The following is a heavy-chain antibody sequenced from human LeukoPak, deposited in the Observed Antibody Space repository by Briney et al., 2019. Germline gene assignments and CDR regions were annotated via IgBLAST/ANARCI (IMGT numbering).Heavy chain of an antibody. CDR3: AIDQRYYDFWSGYPKSHDAFDI. CDR2: INHSGST. Sequence: GSLRLSCAASGFTFSSYAMSWVRQAPGKGLEWIGEINHSGSTNYNPSLKSRVTISVDTSKNQFSLKLSSVTAADTAVYYCAIDQRYYDFWSGYPKSHDAFDIWGQGTMVTVSS. CDR1: GFTFSSYA. J-gene: IGHJ3*02. V-gene: IGHV4-34*01. D-gene: IGHD3-3*01.